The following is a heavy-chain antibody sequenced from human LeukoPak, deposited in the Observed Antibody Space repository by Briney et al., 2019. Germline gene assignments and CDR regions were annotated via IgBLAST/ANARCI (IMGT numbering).Heavy chain of an antibody. Sequence: PSETLSLTCTVSGGSISSYYWSWIRQPAGKGLEWIGRIYTSGSTNYNPSLKSRVTMSVDTSKNQFSLKLSSVTAADTAMYYCAREIGYCSGGSCYPGYFQHWGQGTLVTVSS. J-gene: IGHJ1*01. CDR2: IYTSGST. CDR3: AREIGYCSGGSCYPGYFQH. V-gene: IGHV4-4*07. D-gene: IGHD2-15*01. CDR1: GGSISSYY.